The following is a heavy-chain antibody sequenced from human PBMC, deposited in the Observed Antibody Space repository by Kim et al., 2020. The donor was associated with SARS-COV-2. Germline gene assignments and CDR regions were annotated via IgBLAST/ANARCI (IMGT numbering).Heavy chain of an antibody. Sequence: KGRVTISRDESKNTLYLQMNSLKTEDTAVYYCTTDPDYGDYAVQYNWFDPWGQGTLVTVSS. D-gene: IGHD4-17*01. J-gene: IGHJ5*02. V-gene: IGHV3-15*01. CDR3: TTDPDYGDYAVQYNWFDP.